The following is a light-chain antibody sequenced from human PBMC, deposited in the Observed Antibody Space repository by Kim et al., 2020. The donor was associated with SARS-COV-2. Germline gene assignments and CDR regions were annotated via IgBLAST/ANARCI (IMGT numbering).Light chain of an antibody. Sequence: DIQMTQSPSSLSASVGDRVTITCRASRDINAYLHWYQQKAGKAPKLLVHAASRLQSGVPSRFSGSGSGTDFTLTISSLQVEDFATYYCQQCYGIPPTFGQGTKVDIK. V-gene: IGKV1-39*01. J-gene: IGKJ1*01. CDR1: RDINAY. CDR3: QQCYGIPPT. CDR2: AAS.